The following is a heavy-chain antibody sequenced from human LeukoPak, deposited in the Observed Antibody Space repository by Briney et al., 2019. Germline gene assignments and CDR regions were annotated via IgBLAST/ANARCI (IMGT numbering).Heavy chain of an antibody. CDR2: IYYSGST. CDR1: GVSISSYY. J-gene: IGHJ1*01. V-gene: IGHV4-59*08. Sequence: SETLSLTCTVSGVSISSYYWSWIRQPPGKGLEWIGYIYYSGSTNYNPSLKSRVTISVDTSKNQFSLKLSSVTAADTAVYYCARATYLIAAAEHWGQGTLVTVSS. CDR3: ARATYLIAAAEH. D-gene: IGHD6-13*01.